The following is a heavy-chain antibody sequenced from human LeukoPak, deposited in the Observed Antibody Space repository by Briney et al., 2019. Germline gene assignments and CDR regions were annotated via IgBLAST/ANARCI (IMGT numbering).Heavy chain of an antibody. CDR3: ARRYSYGSPYFDY. CDR2: IYPDDSDT. J-gene: IGHJ4*02. Sequence: GESLKISCKGSGYSFANYWIGWVRQLPGKGLEWMGIIYPDDSDTEYSPSFQGQVTISADKSISTAYLQWGSLKASDTAMYYCARRYSYGSPYFDYWGQGTLVTVSS. V-gene: IGHV5-51*01. CDR1: GYSFANYW. D-gene: IGHD5-18*01.